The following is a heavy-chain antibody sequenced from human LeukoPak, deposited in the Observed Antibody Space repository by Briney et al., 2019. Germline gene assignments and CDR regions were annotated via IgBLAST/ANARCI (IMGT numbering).Heavy chain of an antibody. CDR1: GFNFENYE. D-gene: IGHD3-10*02. CDR2: ISVTSTTI. Sequence: GGCLRLSCVASGFNFENYEMNWVRQAPGKGLEWVSYISVTSTTIYYRDSVKGRFTIFRDNGKNSLFLQMNSLKVEDTALYFCARSANNLRDKKGFYFRVIDFWGPGTLVTVSS. CDR3: ARSANNLRDKKGFYFRVIDF. V-gene: IGHV3-48*03. J-gene: IGHJ4*02.